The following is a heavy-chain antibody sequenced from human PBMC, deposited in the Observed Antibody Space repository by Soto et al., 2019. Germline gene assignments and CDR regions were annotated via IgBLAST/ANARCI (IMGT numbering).Heavy chain of an antibody. CDR3: ARNKIGDYGDYGAFDI. CDR1: GYTFTSHY. Sequence: ASVKVSCKASGYTFTSHYMHWVRQAPGQGLEWMGIINPSGGSTSYAQKFQGRVTMTRDTSTSTVYMELSSLRSEDTAVYYCARNKIGDYGDYGAFDIWGQGTMVTVSS. J-gene: IGHJ3*02. CDR2: INPSGGST. V-gene: IGHV1-46*01. D-gene: IGHD4-17*01.